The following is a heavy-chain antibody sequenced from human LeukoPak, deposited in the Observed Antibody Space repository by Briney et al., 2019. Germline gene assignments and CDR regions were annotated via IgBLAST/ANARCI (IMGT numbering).Heavy chain of an antibody. CDR1: GGSISSSSYY. CDR2: IYYSGST. CDR3: ARDPQDSYGLDY. Sequence: PSETLSLTCTVSGGSISSSSYYWGWIRQPPGKGPEWIGNIYYSGSTYYNPSLKSRVTISVDTSKNQFSLKLSSVTAADTAVYYCARDPQDSYGLDYWGQGTLVTVSS. J-gene: IGHJ4*02. V-gene: IGHV4-39*07. D-gene: IGHD5-18*01.